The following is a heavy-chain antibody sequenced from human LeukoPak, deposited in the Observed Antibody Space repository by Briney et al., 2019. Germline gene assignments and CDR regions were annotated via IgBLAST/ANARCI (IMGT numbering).Heavy chain of an antibody. CDR2: ISYDGSNK. CDR3: ARAFPYDYMDV. V-gene: IGHV3-30-3*01. J-gene: IGHJ6*03. CDR1: GFTFSSYA. D-gene: IGHD2-21*01. Sequence: GRSLRLSCAASGFTFSSYAMHWVRQAPGKGLEWVAVISYDGSNKYYADSVKGRFTISRDNSKNTLYLQMNSLRAEDTAVYYCARAFPYDYMDVWGKGTTVTVSS.